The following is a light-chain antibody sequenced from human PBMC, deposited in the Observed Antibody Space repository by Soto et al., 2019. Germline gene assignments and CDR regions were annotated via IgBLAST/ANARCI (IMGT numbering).Light chain of an antibody. Sequence: DIQMTQSPSSLSASVGDRVTITCRASQSISNYLNWYQQKPGKAPKLLIYAASTLQGGDPSTFSGSGSGSYFTLTISSLQPEDFATYYCQQSYSTPPFTFGPGTKVDI. V-gene: IGKV1-39*01. CDR3: QQSYSTPPFT. J-gene: IGKJ3*01. CDR2: AAS. CDR1: QSISNY.